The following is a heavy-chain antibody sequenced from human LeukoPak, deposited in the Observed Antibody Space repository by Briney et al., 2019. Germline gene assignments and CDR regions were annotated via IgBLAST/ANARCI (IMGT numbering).Heavy chain of an antibody. J-gene: IGHJ4*02. Sequence: GGSLRLSCAASGFTFSSYGMHWVRQAPGKGLEWVAVISYDGSNKYYADSVKGRFTISRDNSKNTLYLQMNSLRAEDTAVYYCAKDDLAYGSGSYYNAVDYWGQGTLVTVSS. CDR3: AKDDLAYGSGSYYNAVDY. CDR1: GFTFSSYG. V-gene: IGHV3-30*18. D-gene: IGHD3-10*01. CDR2: ISYDGSNK.